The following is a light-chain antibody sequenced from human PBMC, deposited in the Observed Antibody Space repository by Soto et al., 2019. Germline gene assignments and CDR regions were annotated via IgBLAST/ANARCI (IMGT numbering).Light chain of an antibody. Sequence: EVVMTQSPATLSVSPGEGVTLSCRASQGIGDTLAWYQHKPGQTPRLLIYDTSTRATGIPDRFSGSGSGTDFTLTISRLEPEDFAVYHCQQYGASPWTFGQGTKVDIK. CDR3: QQYGASPWT. V-gene: IGKV3-20*01. J-gene: IGKJ1*01. CDR1: QGIGDT. CDR2: DTS.